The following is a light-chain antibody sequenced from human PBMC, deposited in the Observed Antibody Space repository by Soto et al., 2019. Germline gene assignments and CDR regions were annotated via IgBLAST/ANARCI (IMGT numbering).Light chain of an antibody. Sequence: QSALTQPASVSGSPGKSITISCTGTSSDIGAYKYVSWYQQHPGKAPKVMIYEVSNRPSGVSNRFSGSKSGNTASLTISGLQAEDEADYYCSSYTSSFKGLFGGGTKLTVL. CDR2: EVS. J-gene: IGLJ2*01. CDR1: SSDIGAYKY. CDR3: SSYTSSFKGL. V-gene: IGLV2-14*01.